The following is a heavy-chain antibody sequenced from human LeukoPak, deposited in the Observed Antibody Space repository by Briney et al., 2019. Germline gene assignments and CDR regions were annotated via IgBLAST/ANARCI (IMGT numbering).Heavy chain of an antibody. CDR3: ARDDYGDSFDY. CDR2: ISYDGSNK. V-gene: IGHV3-30*03. D-gene: IGHD4-17*01. Sequence: GGSLRLSCAASGFTFSSYGMHWVRQAPGKGLEWVAVISYDGSNKYYADSAKGRFTISRDNSKNTLYLQMNSLRAEDTAVYYCARDDYGDSFDYWGQGTLVTVSS. CDR1: GFTFSSYG. J-gene: IGHJ4*02.